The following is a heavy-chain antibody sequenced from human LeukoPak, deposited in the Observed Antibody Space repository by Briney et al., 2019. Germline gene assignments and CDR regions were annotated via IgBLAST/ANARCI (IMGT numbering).Heavy chain of an antibody. CDR3: ARHEYSGSYYGLSWFDP. J-gene: IGHJ5*02. D-gene: IGHD1-26*01. CDR2: IYYSGST. V-gene: IGHV4-39*01. Sequence: SETLSLTCTVSGGSISSSSYYWGWIRQPPGKGLEWIGSIYYSGSTYYNPSLKSRVTISVDTSKNQFSLKLSSVTAADTAVYYCARHEYSGSYYGLSWFDPWGQGTLVTVSS. CDR1: GGSISSSSYY.